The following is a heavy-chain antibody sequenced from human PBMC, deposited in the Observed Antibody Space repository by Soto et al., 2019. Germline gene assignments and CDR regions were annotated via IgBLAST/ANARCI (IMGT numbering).Heavy chain of an antibody. V-gene: IGHV3-15*01. J-gene: IGHJ2*01. D-gene: IGHD3-3*01. CDR3: TTLKNTIFGVVIIGYFDL. Sequence: GGSLRLSCAASGFTFSNAWMSWVRQAPGKGLEWVGRIKSKTDGGTTDYAVPVKGRFTISRDDSKNTLYLQMNSLKTEDTAVYYCTTLKNTIFGVVIIGYFDLWGRGTLVTVSS. CDR2: IKSKTDGGTT. CDR1: GFTFSNAW.